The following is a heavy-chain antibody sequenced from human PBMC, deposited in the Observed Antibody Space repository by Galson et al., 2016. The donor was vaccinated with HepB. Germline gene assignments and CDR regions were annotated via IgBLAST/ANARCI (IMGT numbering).Heavy chain of an antibody. V-gene: IGHV6-1*01. CDR1: GDSVSSKSAA. J-gene: IGHJ4*02. CDR2: TYYQSQWDS. Sequence: CAISGDSVSSKSAAWNWIRQSPSRGLEWLGRTYYQSQWDSDFAVSVQRRITVNPDTSKTQFSLQLISVTPEDTAIYDCARERDYGAPLYFDYWGQGTLVTVSS. CDR3: ARERDYGAPLYFDY. D-gene: IGHD4-17*01.